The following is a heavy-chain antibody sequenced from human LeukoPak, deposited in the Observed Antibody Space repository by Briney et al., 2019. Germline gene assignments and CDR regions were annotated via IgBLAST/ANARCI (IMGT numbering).Heavy chain of an antibody. CDR2: ISYIGST. D-gene: IGHD4-17*01. CDR3: ARDPTTVTKGLDI. CDR1: GGSISTHY. V-gene: IGHV4-59*11. J-gene: IGHJ3*02. Sequence: PSETLSLTCTVSGGSISTHYWSWIRQPLGKGLEWIGYISYIGSTNYNPYLKSRVTISVDTSKNQFSLKLSSVTAADAAVYFCARDPTTVTKGLDIWGQGTMVTVSS.